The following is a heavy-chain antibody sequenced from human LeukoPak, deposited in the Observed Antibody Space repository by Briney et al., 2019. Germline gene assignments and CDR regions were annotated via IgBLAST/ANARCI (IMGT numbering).Heavy chain of an antibody. Sequence: GGSLRLSSAASGFTFSSDAMSWVRQAPGKGRGWGSAISGSGGSTYYADSVKGRFTISRDNSKTTLYLQMNSLRAEDTAVYYCAKRSPKVKYYYDFFDYWGQGTLVTVSS. CDR2: ISGSGGST. CDR3: AKRSPKVKYYYDFFDY. D-gene: IGHD3-10*01. J-gene: IGHJ4*02. CDR1: GFTFSSDA. V-gene: IGHV3-23*01.